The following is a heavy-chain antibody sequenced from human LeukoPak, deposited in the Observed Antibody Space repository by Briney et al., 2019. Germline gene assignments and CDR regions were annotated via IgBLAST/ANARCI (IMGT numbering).Heavy chain of an antibody. CDR3: ASGTYYDILTGYYTGLDY. V-gene: IGHV1-2*02. CDR2: INPNSGGT. Sequence: GASVKVSCKASGGTFSSYAISWVRQAPGQGLEWMGWINPNSGGTNYAQKFQGRVTMTRDTSISTAYMELSRLRSDDTAVYYCASGTYYDILTGYYTGLDYWGQGTLVTVSS. J-gene: IGHJ4*02. D-gene: IGHD3-9*01. CDR1: GGTFSSYA.